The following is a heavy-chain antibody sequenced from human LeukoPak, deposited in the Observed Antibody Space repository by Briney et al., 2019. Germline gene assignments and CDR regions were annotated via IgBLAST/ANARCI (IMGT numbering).Heavy chain of an antibody. D-gene: IGHD6-19*01. V-gene: IGHV1-2*02. CDR2: INPKSGDT. J-gene: IGHJ5*02. Sequence: ASVKVSCKTSGYSFTDNYIHWVRQAPGQGLEWMGWINPKSGDTNYAQKFQGRVTLTNNTSITTAYMELSSLRSDDTAVYYCARDRPGYSSWFDPWGQGTLVTVSS. CDR3: ARDRPGYSSWFDP. CDR1: GYSFTDNY.